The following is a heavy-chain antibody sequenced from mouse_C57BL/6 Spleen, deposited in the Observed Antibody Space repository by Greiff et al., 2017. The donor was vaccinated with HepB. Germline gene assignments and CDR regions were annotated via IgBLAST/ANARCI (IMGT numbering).Heavy chain of an antibody. Sequence: VQLQQPGTELVKPGASVKLSCKASGYTFTSYWMHWVKQRPGQGLEWIGNINPSNGGTNYNEKFKSKATLTVDKSSSTAYMQLSSLTSEDSAVYYCARGDSSGYAFLDYWGQGTTLTVSS. V-gene: IGHV1-53*01. CDR3: ARGDSSGYAFLDY. CDR2: INPSNGGT. D-gene: IGHD3-2*02. CDR1: GYTFTSYW. J-gene: IGHJ2*01.